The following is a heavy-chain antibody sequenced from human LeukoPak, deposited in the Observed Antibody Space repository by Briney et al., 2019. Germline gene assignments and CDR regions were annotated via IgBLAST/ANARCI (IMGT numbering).Heavy chain of an antibody. J-gene: IGHJ3*01. D-gene: IGHD2-15*01. CDR3: AKLGYALNL. Sequence: GSLRLSCAASGFAFSSYAMYWVRQAPGTGLDWVASMRFDGNNEYYADSVKGRFTISRDNSKNTLYLQMSSLRAEDTAIYYCAKLGYALNLWGQGTMVTVSS. V-gene: IGHV3-30*02. CDR1: GFAFSSYA. CDR2: MRFDGNNE.